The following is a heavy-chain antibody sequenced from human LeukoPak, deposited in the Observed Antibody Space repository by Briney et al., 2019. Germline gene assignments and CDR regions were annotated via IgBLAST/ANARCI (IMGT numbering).Heavy chain of an antibody. CDR3: ARAATMVRGVQYYFDY. CDR1: GGSFSGYY. J-gene: IGHJ4*02. D-gene: IGHD3-10*01. V-gene: IGHV4-34*01. Sequence: SETLSLTCAVYGGSFSGYYWSWIRQPPGKGLEWIGSIYYSGSTYYNPSLKSRVTISVDTSKNQFSLKLSSVTAADTAVYYCARAATMVRGVQYYFDYWGQGTLVTVSS. CDR2: IYYSGST.